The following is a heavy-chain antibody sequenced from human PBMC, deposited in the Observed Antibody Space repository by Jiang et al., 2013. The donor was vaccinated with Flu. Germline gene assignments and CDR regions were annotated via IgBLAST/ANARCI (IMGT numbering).Heavy chain of an antibody. V-gene: IGHV3-7*01. CDR1: GFTFSSYW. D-gene: IGHD3-3*01. J-gene: IGHJ4*02. Sequence: QLVESGGGLVQPGGSLRLSCAASGFTFSSYWMSWVRQAPGKGLEWVANIKQDGSEKYYVDSVKGRFTISRDNAKNSLYLQMNSLRAEDTAAYYCARDIRFLEWLLYDYWGQGTLVTVSS. CDR3: ARDIRFLEWLLYDY. CDR2: IKQDGSEK.